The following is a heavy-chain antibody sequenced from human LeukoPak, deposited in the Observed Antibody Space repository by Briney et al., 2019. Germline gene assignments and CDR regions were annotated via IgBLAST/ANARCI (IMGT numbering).Heavy chain of an antibody. Sequence: SETLSLTCTVSGGSISSSSYYWGWIRQPPGKGLEWIGSIYYSGSTYYNPSLKSRVTISVDTSKNQFSLKLSSVTAADTAVYYCARRLRGYSYGSSLDYWGQGTLVTVSS. CDR1: GGSISSSSYY. V-gene: IGHV4-39*01. J-gene: IGHJ4*02. CDR3: ARRLRGYSYGSSLDY. D-gene: IGHD5-18*01. CDR2: IYYSGST.